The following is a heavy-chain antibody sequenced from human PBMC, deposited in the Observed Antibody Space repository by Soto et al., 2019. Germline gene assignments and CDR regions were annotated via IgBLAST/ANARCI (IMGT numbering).Heavy chain of an antibody. D-gene: IGHD3-9*01. J-gene: IGHJ4*02. V-gene: IGHV3-72*01. CDR2: TRNKANSYTT. CDR3: AREDILTGYYIFDY. CDR1: GFTFSDHY. Sequence: EVQLVESGGGLVQPGGSLRLSCAASGFTFSDHYMDWVRQAPGKGLEWVGRTRNKANSYTTEYAASVKGRFTISRDDSKNSLYLQMNSLKTEETAVYYCAREDILTGYYIFDYWGQGTLVTVSS.